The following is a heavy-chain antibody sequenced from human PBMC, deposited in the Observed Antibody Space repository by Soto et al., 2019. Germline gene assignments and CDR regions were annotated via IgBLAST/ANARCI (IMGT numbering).Heavy chain of an antibody. V-gene: IGHV4-59*01. CDR2: IYYSGST. J-gene: IGHJ6*03. Sequence: SETLSLTCTVSGGSISSSYWSWIRQPPGKGLEWIGYIYYSGSTNYNPSLKSRVTISVDTSKNQFSLKLNSVTAADTAVYCCVNSEYYYYMDVGGKGTTVTVSS. CDR3: VNSEYYYYMDV. CDR1: GGSISSSY.